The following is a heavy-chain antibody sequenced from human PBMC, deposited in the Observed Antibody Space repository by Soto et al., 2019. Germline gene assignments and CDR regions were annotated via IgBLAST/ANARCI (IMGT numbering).Heavy chain of an antibody. CDR1: GFTFSSYA. CDR3: AKSEADFWSGYYRGCAVGYYMDV. CDR2: ISGSGGST. V-gene: IGHV3-23*01. Sequence: EVQLLESGGGLVQPGGSLRLSCAASGFTFSSYAMSWVRQAPGKGLEWVSAISGSGGSTYYADSVKGRITISRDNSKNTLYLQMNSLRAEDTAVYYCAKSEADFWSGYYRGCAVGYYMDVWGKGTTVTVSS. D-gene: IGHD3-3*01. J-gene: IGHJ6*03.